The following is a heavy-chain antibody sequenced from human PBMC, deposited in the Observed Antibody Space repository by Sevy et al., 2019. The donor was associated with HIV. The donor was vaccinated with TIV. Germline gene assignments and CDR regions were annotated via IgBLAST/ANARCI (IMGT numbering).Heavy chain of an antibody. D-gene: IGHD3-3*01. J-gene: IGHJ6*02. V-gene: IGHV4-31*03. CDR2: IYYSGST. CDR3: ARDGDFWSGYYRSYGMDV. Sequence: SETLSLTCTVSGGSISSGGYHWSWIRQHPGKGLEWIGYIYYSGSTYYNPSLKSRVTISVDTSKNQFSLKLSSVTAADTAVYYCARDGDFWSGYYRSYGMDVWGQGTTVTVSS. CDR1: GGSISSGGYH.